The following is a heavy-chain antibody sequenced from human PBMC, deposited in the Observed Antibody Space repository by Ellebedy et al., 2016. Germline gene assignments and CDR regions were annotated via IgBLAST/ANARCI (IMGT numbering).Heavy chain of an antibody. CDR3: AKDIRADPGYDIDY. Sequence: GESLKISXEASGFNFGGEAMSWIRQAPGKGLQWVSTINGLGTTYYAYAVRGRFTISRDNSKNMLYLQMNSLRVEDTALYYCAKDIRADPGYDIDYWGQGTLVTVSS. CDR1: GFNFGGEA. J-gene: IGHJ4*02. D-gene: IGHD5-12*01. CDR2: INGLGTT. V-gene: IGHV3-23*01.